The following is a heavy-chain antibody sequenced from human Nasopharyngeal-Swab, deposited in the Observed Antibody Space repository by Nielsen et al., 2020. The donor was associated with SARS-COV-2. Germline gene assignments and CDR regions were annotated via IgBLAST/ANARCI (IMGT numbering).Heavy chain of an antibody. D-gene: IGHD3-16*01. J-gene: IGHJ5*02. Sequence: SETLSLTCTVSGGSISSYYWSWIRQPPGKGLEWIGYISYSGNTYYNPSLKSRVTISVDTSRNQFSLTLNSVTAADTAVYYCARRGNWFDPWGQGTLVTVSS. CDR3: ARRGNWFDP. CDR1: GGSISSYY. V-gene: IGHV4-59*08. CDR2: ISYSGNT.